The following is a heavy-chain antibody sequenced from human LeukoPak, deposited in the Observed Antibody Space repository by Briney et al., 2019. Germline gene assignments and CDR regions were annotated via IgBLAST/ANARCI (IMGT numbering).Heavy chain of an antibody. CDR1: GYTFTSYA. J-gene: IGHJ4*02. D-gene: IGHD6-19*01. CDR3: ARDLKRYSSGREMFYFDY. Sequence: ASVRVSCKASGYTFTSYAVSWLRQAPGQGLEWMGWVSAYNGVTNYAQKFQGRVTMTTDTSTTTGYMELRSLRSDDTAVYYCARDLKRYSSGREMFYFDYWGQGTLVTVSS. CDR2: VSAYNGVT. V-gene: IGHV1-18*01.